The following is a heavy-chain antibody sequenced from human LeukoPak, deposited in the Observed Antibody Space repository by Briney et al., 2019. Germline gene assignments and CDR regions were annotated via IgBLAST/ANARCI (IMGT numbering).Heavy chain of an antibody. D-gene: IGHD4-17*01. CDR3: ARGGLRHYYYYYMDV. Sequence: GGSLRLSCAASGFTFSSYEMNWVRQAPGKGLEWVSSISSSSSYISYADSVKGRFTISRDNAKNSLYLQMNSLRAEDTAVYYCARGGLRHYYYYYMDVWGKGTTVTVSS. CDR1: GFTFSSYE. J-gene: IGHJ6*03. CDR2: ISSSSSYI. V-gene: IGHV3-21*01.